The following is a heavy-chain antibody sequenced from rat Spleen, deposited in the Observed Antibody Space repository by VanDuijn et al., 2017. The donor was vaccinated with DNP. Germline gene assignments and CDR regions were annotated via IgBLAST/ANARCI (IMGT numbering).Heavy chain of an antibody. V-gene: IGHV1-43*01. J-gene: IGHJ3*01. CDR2: VAPASGST. CDR3: ARGSDGVWLAY. CDR1: GYTFTTYY. D-gene: IGHD4-3*01. Sequence: QIQLQQSGAELAKPGSSVKISCKASGYTFTTYYMSWIKQTTGQGLEWTGYVAPASGSTKYNEKFKGKATFTVDDSSNTVYMHLSSLTPDDSAVYYCARGSDGVWLAYWGQGTLVTVSS.